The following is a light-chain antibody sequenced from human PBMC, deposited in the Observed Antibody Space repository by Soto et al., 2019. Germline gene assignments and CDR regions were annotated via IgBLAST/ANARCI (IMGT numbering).Light chain of an antibody. V-gene: IGLV2-14*01. CDR1: SSDVGGYNY. Sequence: QSALTQPASVSGSPGQSITISCTGTSSDVGGYNYVSWYQQHPGKAPKLMIYDVSNRPSGVSKRFSGSKSGNTASLTISGLQAEDEADYYCSPYTSSSTGYVFGTGTKLTVL. CDR2: DVS. CDR3: SPYTSSSTGYV. J-gene: IGLJ1*01.